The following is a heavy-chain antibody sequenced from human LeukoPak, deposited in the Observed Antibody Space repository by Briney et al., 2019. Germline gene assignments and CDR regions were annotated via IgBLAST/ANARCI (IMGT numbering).Heavy chain of an antibody. CDR1: GYTFTGYY. J-gene: IGHJ4*02. CDR2: INPNSGGT. D-gene: IGHD4-17*01. CDR3: ARGQVNDYAFNY. V-gene: IGHV1-2*02. Sequence: ASVKVSCKASGYTFTGYYMHWVRQAPGQGLEWMGWINPNSGGTNYAQKFQGRVTMTRDTSISTAYMELSSLRSEDTAVYYCARGQVNDYAFNYWGQGTLVTVSS.